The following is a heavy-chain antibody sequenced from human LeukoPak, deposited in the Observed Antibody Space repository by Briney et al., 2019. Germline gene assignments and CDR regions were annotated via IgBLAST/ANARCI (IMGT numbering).Heavy chain of an antibody. CDR3: AKENLRRLDY. V-gene: IGHV3-30*18. Sequence: GGSLRLSCAASGFTFSSYGMHWVRQAPGKGLEWVAVISYDGSNKYYADSVKGRFTISRDNSKNTLYLQMNSLRAEDTAVYYCAKENLRRLDYWGQGTLVTVSS. CDR2: ISYDGSNK. J-gene: IGHJ4*02. CDR1: GFTFSSYG.